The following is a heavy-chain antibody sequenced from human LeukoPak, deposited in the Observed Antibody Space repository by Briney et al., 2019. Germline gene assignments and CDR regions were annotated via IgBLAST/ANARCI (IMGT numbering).Heavy chain of an antibody. CDR2: ISSSSSYI. J-gene: IGHJ4*02. CDR1: GFTFSSYS. Sequence: PGGSLRLSCAASGFTFSSYSMNRVRQAPGKGLEWVSSISSSSSYIYYADSVKGRFTTSRDNAKNSLYLQMNSLRAEDTAVYYCARAHHGYYYDSSGYYDYWGQGTLVTVSS. V-gene: IGHV3-21*01. D-gene: IGHD3-22*01. CDR3: ARAHHGYYYDSSGYYDY.